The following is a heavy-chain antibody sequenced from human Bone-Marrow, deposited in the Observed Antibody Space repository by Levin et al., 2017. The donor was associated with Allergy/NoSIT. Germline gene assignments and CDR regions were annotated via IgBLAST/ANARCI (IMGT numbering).Heavy chain of an antibody. CDR3: ARVIGAAGV. Sequence: ESLKISCKASGYTFTTYNINWVRQATGQGLEWMGWMNPNSGNTSYAEKFQGRVTMTRDTSINTAYMELSSLRSEDTAVYYCARVIGAAGVWGQGTLVTVSS. V-gene: IGHV1-8*01. J-gene: IGHJ4*02. CDR2: MNPNSGNT. D-gene: IGHD6-13*01. CDR1: GYTFTTYN.